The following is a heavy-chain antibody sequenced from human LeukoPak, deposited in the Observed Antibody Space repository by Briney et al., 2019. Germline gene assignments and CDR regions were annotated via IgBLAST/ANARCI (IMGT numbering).Heavy chain of an antibody. V-gene: IGHV1-18*01. J-gene: IGHJ4*02. CDR1: GYTFTSFG. Sequence: VASVKVSCKASGYTFTSFGISWVRQAPGQGLEWMGWISAYNGNTNYAQRLQGRVTLTTDTSTSTAYMELGSLGSDDTAVYYCARDQVAGATAGTFDYWGQGTLVTVSP. D-gene: IGHD1-26*01. CDR3: ARDQVAGATAGTFDY. CDR2: ISAYNGNT.